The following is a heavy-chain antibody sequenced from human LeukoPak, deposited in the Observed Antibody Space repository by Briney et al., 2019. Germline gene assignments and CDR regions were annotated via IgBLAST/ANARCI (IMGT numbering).Heavy chain of an antibody. CDR2: INSDGSST. CDR3: ARVASSSSWYIDY. D-gene: IGHD6-13*01. V-gene: IGHV3-74*01. J-gene: IGHJ4*02. CDR1: GFTFSSYW. Sequence: GGSLRLSCAASGFTFSSYWMHWVRQAPGKRLVWVSRINSDGSSTTYADSVKGRFAISRDNAKNTLYLQMNSLRAEDTAVYYCARVASSSSWYIDYWGQGTLVTVSS.